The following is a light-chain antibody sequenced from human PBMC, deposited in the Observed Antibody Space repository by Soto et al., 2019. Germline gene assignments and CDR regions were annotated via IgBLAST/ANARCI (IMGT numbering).Light chain of an antibody. V-gene: IGKV1-39*01. J-gene: IGKJ5*01. CDR1: ESISRH. Sequence: DIQMTQSPSSLSASVGDRVTITCRASESISRHLNWYQQKPGKAPKILIYAASTLQNGVPSRFRGSRSGTDFTLIITNLQAEDFATYYCQQTYSSLSNTFGQGTRLDI. CDR3: QQTYSSLSNT. CDR2: AAS.